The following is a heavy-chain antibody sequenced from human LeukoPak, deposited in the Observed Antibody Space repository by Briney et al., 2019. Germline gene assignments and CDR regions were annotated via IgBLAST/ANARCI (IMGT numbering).Heavy chain of an antibody. Sequence: GGSLRLSCAASGFAISSSAMSWVRQAPGKGLEWVSAISYSGGTTYYADSVKGRFTISRDNSKNTLYLQMNSLRAEDTAVYYCAKDRRGVTTGYYFDCWGQGTLVTVSP. D-gene: IGHD1-1*01. CDR1: GFAISSSA. CDR2: ISYSGGTT. J-gene: IGHJ4*02. CDR3: AKDRRGVTTGYYFDC. V-gene: IGHV3-23*01.